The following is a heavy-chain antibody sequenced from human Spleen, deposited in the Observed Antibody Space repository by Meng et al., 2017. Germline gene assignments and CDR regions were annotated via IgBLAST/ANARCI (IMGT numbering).Heavy chain of an antibody. V-gene: IGHV4-4*02. CDR3: ARDAGDL. Sequence: QVQLQEAGPGRVKPSGTLSLTFTVSSGSISSSYWWTWVRQTPGKGLEWIGEINHRGKTTYNPSLKSRVTMSIDTSEKQFSLKLSSVTTADTAVYYCARDAGDLWGQGTLVTVSS. CDR2: INHRGKT. CDR1: SGSISSSYW. J-gene: IGHJ5*02.